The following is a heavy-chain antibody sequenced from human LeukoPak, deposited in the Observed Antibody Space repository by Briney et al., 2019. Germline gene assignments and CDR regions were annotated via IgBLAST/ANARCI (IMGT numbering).Heavy chain of an antibody. CDR2: MNPNSDNT. D-gene: IGHD3-9*01. V-gene: IGHV1-8*01. Sequence: ASVKVSCKASGYTFTSYDINWVRQATGQGLEWMGWMNPNSDNTGYAQKFQGRVTMTRNTSISTAYMELSSLRSEDTAVYYCARGGSYDILTGYLYGMDVWGQGTTVTVSS. CDR3: ARGGSYDILTGYLYGMDV. J-gene: IGHJ6*02. CDR1: GYTFTSYD.